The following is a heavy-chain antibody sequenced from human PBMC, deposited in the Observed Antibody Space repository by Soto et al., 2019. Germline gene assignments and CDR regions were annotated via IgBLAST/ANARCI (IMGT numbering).Heavy chain of an antibody. Sequence: EVQLVESGGGLVQPGGSLGLSCAASGFTFTNYWMSWVRQAPGEGLEWVANIKQDGSESSYVDAVKGRFTIFRDNAKNSVHLQMNSLRAEDTAVYYCARARYCSGGRCYFDYWGQGTPVTVSS. CDR3: ARARYCSGGRCYFDY. CDR2: IKQDGSES. D-gene: IGHD2-15*01. J-gene: IGHJ4*02. V-gene: IGHV3-7*04. CDR1: GFTFTNYW.